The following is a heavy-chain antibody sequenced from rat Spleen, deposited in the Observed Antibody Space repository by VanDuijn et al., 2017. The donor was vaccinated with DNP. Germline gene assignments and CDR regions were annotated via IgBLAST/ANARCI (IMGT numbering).Heavy chain of an antibody. CDR2: INTDGGRT. D-gene: IGHD1-1*01. V-gene: IGHV5-58*01. CDR3: AKEDYSVTFGY. Sequence: EVQLVESGGGLVQAGRSLKLSCAASGFTFNNYWMTWIRQVPGKGLEWVASINTDGGRTYSLDSVKGRFTISRDNAENTIYLQMNSLRSEDTATYYCAKEDYSVTFGYWGQGVMVTVSS. J-gene: IGHJ2*01. CDR1: GFTFNNYW.